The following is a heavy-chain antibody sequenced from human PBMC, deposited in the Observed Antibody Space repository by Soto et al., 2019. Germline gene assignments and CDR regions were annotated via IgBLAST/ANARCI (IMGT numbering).Heavy chain of an antibody. J-gene: IGHJ4*02. CDR2: ISYDGSNK. CDR3: AKDKVPVVVTAPLDY. V-gene: IGHV3-30*18. D-gene: IGHD2-21*02. Sequence: QVQLVESGGGVVQPGRSLRLSCAASGFTFSSYGMHWVRQAPGKGLEWVAVISYDGSNKYYADSVKGRFTISRDNSKNTLYLQMNSLRAEDTAVYYCAKDKVPVVVTAPLDYWGQGPLVTVSS. CDR1: GFTFSSYG.